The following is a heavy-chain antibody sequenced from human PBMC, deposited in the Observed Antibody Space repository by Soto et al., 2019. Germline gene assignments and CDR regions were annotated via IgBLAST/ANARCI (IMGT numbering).Heavy chain of an antibody. CDR3: ARTRFGAVAGT. D-gene: IGHD6-19*01. Sequence: QVQLVQSGAEVKKPGASVKVSCKTSGYTFTSYDIHWVRQATGQGPEWMGWMNPNSGNTVYAQKFQSRITMTRNTSMSTAYMELSSLRPEDTAVYYCARTRFGAVAGTWGQGTLVTVSS. J-gene: IGHJ5*02. CDR1: GYTFTSYD. V-gene: IGHV1-8*01. CDR2: MNPNSGNT.